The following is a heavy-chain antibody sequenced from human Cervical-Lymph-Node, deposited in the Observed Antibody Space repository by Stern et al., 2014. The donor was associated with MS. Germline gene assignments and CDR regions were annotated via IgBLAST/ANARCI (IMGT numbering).Heavy chain of an antibody. J-gene: IGHJ4*02. V-gene: IGHV1-8*01. CDR2: VNPKSGPT. CDR1: GYTFTDYD. CDR3: AAPSLPFY. D-gene: IGHD6-6*01. Sequence: VQLVQSGAEVKKPGASVVVSCKASGYTFTDYDIAWVRQVPGQGLEWMAWVNPKSGPTVSAEKFQARVTMTMNTSLRTAYMELSSLKSEDTAIYYCAAPSLPFYWGQGTLITVSS.